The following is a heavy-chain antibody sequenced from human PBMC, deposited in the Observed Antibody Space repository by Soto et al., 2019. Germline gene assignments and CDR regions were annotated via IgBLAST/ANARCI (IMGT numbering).Heavy chain of an antibody. J-gene: IGHJ4*02. V-gene: IGHV3-74*03. CDR3: SVSIFGVVHY. CDR2: SSPDGST. CDR1: GFSLRSQW. Sequence: QPGGSLRLSCAASGFSLRSQWMHWIRQTPGKGLEWVSRSSPDGSTLYADSVKGRFTISRDNAKNTVYLQMNSLRVEDTAMYYCSVSIFGVVHYWGQGTLVTVSS. D-gene: IGHD3-3*01.